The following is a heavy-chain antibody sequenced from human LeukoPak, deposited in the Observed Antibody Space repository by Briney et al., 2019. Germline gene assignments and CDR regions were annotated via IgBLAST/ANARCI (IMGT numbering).Heavy chain of an antibody. CDR3: ARESLGGHYFDY. CDR2: IYYGGST. CDR1: GGSLSSGDYY. Sequence: SQTLSLTCIVSGGSLSSGDYYWSWIRQPPGKGLEWIGYIYYGGSTYYNPSLKSRVVISLDTSKNQFSLKLTSVTAADTAVYYCARESLGGHYFDYWGQGILVTVSS. V-gene: IGHV4-30-4*08. D-gene: IGHD3-16*01. J-gene: IGHJ4*02.